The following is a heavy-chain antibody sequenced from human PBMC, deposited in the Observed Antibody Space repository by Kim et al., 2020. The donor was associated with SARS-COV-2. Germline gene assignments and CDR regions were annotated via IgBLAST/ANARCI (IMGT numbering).Heavy chain of an antibody. CDR1: GGSISSGGYY. D-gene: IGHD2-2*01. Sequence: SETLSLTCTVSGGSISSGGYYWSWIRQHPGKGLEWIGYIYYSGSTYYNPSLKSRVTISVDTSKNQFSLKLSSVTAADTAVYYCARDRWSDIVVVPAAPSYGMDVWGQGTTVTVSS. CDR3: ARDRWSDIVVVPAAPSYGMDV. V-gene: IGHV4-31*03. CDR2: IYYSGST. J-gene: IGHJ6*02.